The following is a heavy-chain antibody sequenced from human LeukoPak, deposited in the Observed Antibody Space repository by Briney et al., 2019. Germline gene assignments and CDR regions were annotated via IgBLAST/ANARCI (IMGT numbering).Heavy chain of an antibody. J-gene: IGHJ4*02. CDR3: AREGSYCVGGDCYSFDF. Sequence: ASVKVSCKASGYRFISNYIQWVRQAPGLGPEWIGWMHPGSGNTRYAEKFQGRVTMTRDTSINTAYMDLSSLRSDDTAVYYCAREGSYCVGGDCYSFDFWGQGTLITVSS. V-gene: IGHV1-2*02. CDR2: MHPGSGNT. D-gene: IGHD2-21*02. CDR1: GYRFISNY.